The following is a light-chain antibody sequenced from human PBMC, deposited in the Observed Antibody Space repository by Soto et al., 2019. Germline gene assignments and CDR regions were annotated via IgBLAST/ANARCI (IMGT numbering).Light chain of an antibody. CDR1: SSDVGAYNY. CDR3: TSWTTSTTMK. V-gene: IGLV2-14*01. CDR2: DVN. Sequence: QSALTQPASVSGSLGQSITISCTGTSSDVGAYNYVSWYQQHPGKAPKLMIYDVNIRPSGVSNRFSGSKSGNTASLTISGLQAEDEADYYCTSWTTSTTMKFGGGTKVTVL. J-gene: IGLJ2*01.